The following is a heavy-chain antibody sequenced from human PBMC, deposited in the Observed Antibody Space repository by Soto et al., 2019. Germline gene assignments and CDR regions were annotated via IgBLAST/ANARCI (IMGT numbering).Heavy chain of an antibody. D-gene: IGHD2-15*01. Sequence: ASVKVSCKASGYTFTSYGISWVRQAPGQGLEWMGWISAYNGNTNYAQKLRGRVTMTTDTSTSTAYMELRSLRSDDTAVYYCARVIVVVVAATRSTGWVDPWGQGTLVTVSS. V-gene: IGHV1-18*01. CDR2: ISAYNGNT. CDR1: GYTFTSYG. CDR3: ARVIVVVVAATRSTGWVDP. J-gene: IGHJ5*02.